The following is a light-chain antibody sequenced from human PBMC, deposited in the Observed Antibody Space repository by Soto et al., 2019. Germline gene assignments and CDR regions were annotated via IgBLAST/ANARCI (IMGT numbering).Light chain of an antibody. J-gene: IGKJ4*01. CDR1: QSVSSY. CDR2: DTS. V-gene: IGKV3-20*01. Sequence: EIVLTQSPGTLSLSVGERVTLSCRASQSVSSYLAWYQQTPGQAPILLIYDTSNRDTGTPDRFSGSGSGTDFTLNIIRLEPEDFTVYYCQQYGRYQLTFGGGTTVEI. CDR3: QQYGRYQLT.